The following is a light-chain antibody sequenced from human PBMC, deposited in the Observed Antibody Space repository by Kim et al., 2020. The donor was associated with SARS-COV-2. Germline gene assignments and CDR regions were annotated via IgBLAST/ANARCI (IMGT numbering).Light chain of an antibody. CDR1: QSITRN. CDR2: DAS. V-gene: IGKV3-15*01. J-gene: IGKJ2*01. Sequence: VSRGERATLTRSASQSITRNLAWYQQKPGQAPRLLMYDASTRATGIPARFSGSGSGTEFTLTISSLQSEDFAVYYCQEYTNWPPYTFGQGTRLE. CDR3: QEYTNWPPYT.